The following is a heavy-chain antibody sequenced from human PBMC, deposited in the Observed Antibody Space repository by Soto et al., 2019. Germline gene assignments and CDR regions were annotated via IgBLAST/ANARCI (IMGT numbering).Heavy chain of an antibody. D-gene: IGHD3-10*01. CDR1: GFTFSTYW. V-gene: IGHV3-74*01. J-gene: IGHJ1*01. CDR2: INSDGSST. CDR3: VREEAGSRYFQH. Sequence: EVQLVESGGGLVQPGGSLRLSCAASGFTFSTYWMHWVRQAPGKGLVWVSRINSDGSSTSYADSVKGRFTISRDNAKNTPYLQMNSLRAEDTAVYYCVREEAGSRYFQHWGQGTLVTVSS.